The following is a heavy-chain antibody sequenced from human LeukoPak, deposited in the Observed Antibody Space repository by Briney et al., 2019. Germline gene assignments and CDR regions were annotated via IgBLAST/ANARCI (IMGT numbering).Heavy chain of an antibody. J-gene: IGHJ4*02. CDR2: IYYSGST. D-gene: IGHD5-12*01. Sequence: SQTLSLTCTVSGGSISSGGYYWSWIRQHPGKGLEWIGYIYYSGSTYYNPSLKSRVTTSVDTSKNQFSLKLSSVTAADTAVYYCARVKVATITVDYWGQGTLVTVSS. CDR1: GGSISSGGYY. CDR3: ARVKVATITVDY. V-gene: IGHV4-31*03.